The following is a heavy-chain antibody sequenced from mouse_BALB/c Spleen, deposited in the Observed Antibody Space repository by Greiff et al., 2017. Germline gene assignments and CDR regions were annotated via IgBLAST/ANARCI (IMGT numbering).Heavy chain of an antibody. CDR1: GYSITSGYY. J-gene: IGHJ2*01. D-gene: IGHD1-1*01. CDR3: SRHGSRLYYFDY. CDR2: ISYDGSN. V-gene: IGHV3-6*02. Sequence: EVHLVESGPGLVKPSQSLSLTCSVTGYSITSGYYWNWIRQFPGNKLEWMGYISYDGSNNYNPSLKNRISITRDTSKNQFFLKLNSVTTEDTATYYCSRHGSRLYYFDYWGQGTTLTVSS.